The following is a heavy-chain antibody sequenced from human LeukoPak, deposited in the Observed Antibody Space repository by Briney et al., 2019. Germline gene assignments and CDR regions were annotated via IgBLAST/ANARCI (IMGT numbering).Heavy chain of an antibody. CDR3: ARELGDSSGPEYYHGMDV. Sequence: SETLSLTCTISGASIRSYYWSWIRQSAGKGLERIGRVYISGSNNYNPSLKSRVTMSVDTSKNQFSLNLNSVTAADTAVYYCARELGDSSGPEYYHGMDVWGQGTTVTVSS. CDR1: GASIRSYY. J-gene: IGHJ6*02. V-gene: IGHV4-4*07. D-gene: IGHD6-19*01. CDR2: VYISGSN.